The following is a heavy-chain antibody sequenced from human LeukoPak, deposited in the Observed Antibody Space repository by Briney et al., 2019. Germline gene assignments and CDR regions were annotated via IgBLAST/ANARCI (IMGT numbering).Heavy chain of an antibody. V-gene: IGHV4-4*07. D-gene: IGHD5-18*01. CDR1: GGSISGYY. CDR2: IFSSGTT. CDR3: VKYIFGSDYFEY. J-gene: IGHJ4*02. Sequence: PSETLSLTCTVSGGSISGYYWSWIRQPAGKGLEWIGRIFSSGTTNYNPSLKSRVTMSVDTSKNHFSLKLSSVTAADTAVYYCVKYIFGSDYFEYWGQGTLVTISS.